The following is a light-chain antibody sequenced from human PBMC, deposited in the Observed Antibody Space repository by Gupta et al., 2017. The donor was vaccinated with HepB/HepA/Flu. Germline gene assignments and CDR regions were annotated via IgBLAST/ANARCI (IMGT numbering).Light chain of an antibody. CDR1: QTVLYSSNNRNY. Sequence: DIVMTQSPDSLAVSLGERATIHCKSSQTVLYSSNNRNYLAWYQQKPGQSPKLLMYWASTRESGVPDRFSGSGSGTDFTLTISSLRAEDVAVYYCQQYYGTPLTFGGGTRVEI. CDR2: WAS. V-gene: IGKV4-1*01. CDR3: QQYYGTPLT. J-gene: IGKJ4*01.